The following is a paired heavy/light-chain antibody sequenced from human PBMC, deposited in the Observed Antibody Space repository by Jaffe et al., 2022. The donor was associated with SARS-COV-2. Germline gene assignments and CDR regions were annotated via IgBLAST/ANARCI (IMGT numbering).Light chain of an antibody. J-gene: IGKJ2*01. Sequence: DIVMTQSPDSLAVSLGERVTINCKSSQNVLKSSDNKNYLAWYQQKPGQPPKLLFYWASTRDSGVPDRFSGSGSGTDFTLTITSLQAEDVAVYYCQQYYSTPRTFGQGTKLEIK. CDR1: QNVLKSSDNKNY. V-gene: IGKV4-1*01. CDR2: WAS. CDR3: QQYYSTPRT.
Heavy chain of an antibody. CDR3: ARGHFGMDI. V-gene: IGHV3-7*03. J-gene: IGHJ6*02. CDR2: INQDESNK. Sequence: EVQLVESGGGSVQPGGSLRLSCLASRFSFSQSWMTWVRQAPGEGPEWVANINQDESNKNYADAVKGRFTISRDNAKNSLYLQMNSLKVEDTAVYYCARGHFGMDIWGQGTTVTVSS. CDR1: RFSFSQSW.